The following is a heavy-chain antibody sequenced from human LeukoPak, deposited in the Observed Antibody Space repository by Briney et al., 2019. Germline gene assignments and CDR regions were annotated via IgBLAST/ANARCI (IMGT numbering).Heavy chain of an antibody. D-gene: IGHD2-15*01. CDR3: ARGVVVAATRWDGYYFDY. J-gene: IGHJ4*02. Sequence: PGRSLRLSCAASGFTFSSYGMHWVRQAPGKGLEWVAVIWYDGSNKYYADSVKGRFTISRDNSKNTLYLQMNSLRAEDTAVYYCARGVVVAATRWDGYYFDYWGQGTLVTVSS. CDR1: GFTFSSYG. CDR2: IWYDGSNK. V-gene: IGHV3-33*01.